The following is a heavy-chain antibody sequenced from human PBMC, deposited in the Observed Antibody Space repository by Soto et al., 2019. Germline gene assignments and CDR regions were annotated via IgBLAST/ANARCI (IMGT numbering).Heavy chain of an antibody. Sequence: AGESLKISCKGSGYSFTSYWIGWVRQMPGKGLEWMGIIYPGDSDTRYSPSFQGQVTISADKSISTAYLQWSSLKASDTAMYYCARQKAPALRIYYYYGMDVWGQGTTVTVYS. J-gene: IGHJ6*02. CDR2: IYPGDSDT. V-gene: IGHV5-51*01. CDR3: ARQKAPALRIYYYYGMDV. D-gene: IGHD4-17*01. CDR1: GYSFTSYW.